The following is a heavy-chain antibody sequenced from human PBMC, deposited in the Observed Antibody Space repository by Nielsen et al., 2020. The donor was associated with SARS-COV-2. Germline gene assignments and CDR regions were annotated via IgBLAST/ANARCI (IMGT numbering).Heavy chain of an antibody. J-gene: IGHJ6*02. Sequence: SETLSLTCAVSGGSISSSNWWSWVRQPPGKGLEWIGEIYHSGSTNYNPSLKSRVTISVDKSKNQFSLKLSSVTAADTAVYYCASATYYDFWSGPGGDYYYGMDVWGQGTTVTVSS. CDR2: IYHSGST. V-gene: IGHV4-4*02. CDR1: GGSISSSNW. CDR3: ASATYYDFWSGPGGDYYYGMDV. D-gene: IGHD3-3*01.